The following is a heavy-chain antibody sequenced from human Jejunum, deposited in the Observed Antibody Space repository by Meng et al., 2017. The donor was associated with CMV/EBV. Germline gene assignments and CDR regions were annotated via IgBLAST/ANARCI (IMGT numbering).Heavy chain of an antibody. V-gene: IGHV4-31*02. J-gene: IGHJ4*02. CDR3: AREACTITSCSYDY. CDR2: IHNSGST. Sequence: GSISSGGYYWSWIRQHPGKGLEWIGYIHNSGSTHRNPSLASRVTMSVDTSKNQFSLKLSSVIAADTAVYYCAREACTITSCSYDYWGQGALVTVSS. CDR1: GSISSGGYY. D-gene: IGHD2-2*01.